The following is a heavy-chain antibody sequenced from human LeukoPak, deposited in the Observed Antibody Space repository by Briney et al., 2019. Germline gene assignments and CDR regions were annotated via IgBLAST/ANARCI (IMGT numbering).Heavy chain of an antibody. Sequence: GGSLRLSCAASGFTFSSYAMSWVRQAPGKGLEWVSAISGSGGSTYYADSVKGRFTISRDNSKNTLYLQMNSLRAEDTAVYYCAKVSGSGSYNRWTHFDYGGQGTLVTVSS. CDR2: ISGSGGST. CDR3: AKVSGSGSYNRWTHFDY. J-gene: IGHJ4*02. V-gene: IGHV3-23*01. CDR1: GFTFSSYA. D-gene: IGHD1-26*01.